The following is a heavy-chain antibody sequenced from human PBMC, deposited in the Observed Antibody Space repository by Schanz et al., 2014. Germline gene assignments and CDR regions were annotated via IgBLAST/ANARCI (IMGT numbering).Heavy chain of an antibody. CDR3: SKDKQGSRSDDS. Sequence: DVQLVDSGGGLVQPGGSLRLSCAASGFTVSNSYIHWVRQAPGKGLEWVSAINGNGGITYYADPVKGRFTISRDNTRNSLYLQMNSLRVDDTAVYYCSKDKQGSRSDDSWGQGTLVTVSS. J-gene: IGHJ5*01. CDR1: GFTVSNSY. CDR2: INGNGGIT. D-gene: IGHD2-15*01. V-gene: IGHV3-23*04.